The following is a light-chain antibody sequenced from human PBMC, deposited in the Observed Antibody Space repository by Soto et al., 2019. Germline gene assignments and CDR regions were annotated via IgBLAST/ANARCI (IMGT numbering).Light chain of an antibody. V-gene: IGLV2-14*01. CDR2: GVN. CDR1: SSDIGRYNY. Sequence: QPALTQPASVSGSPGQSITISCTGTSSDIGRYNYVSWYQQHPGKAPRLVISGVNKRPSGISNRFSGSKSGNTASLTISGLQADDEAIYYCASYTSTTTLVVFGGGTKLTVL. CDR3: ASYTSTTTLVV. J-gene: IGLJ2*01.